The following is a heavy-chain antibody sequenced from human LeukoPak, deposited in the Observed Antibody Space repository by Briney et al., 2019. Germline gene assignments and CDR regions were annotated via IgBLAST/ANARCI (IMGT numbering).Heavy chain of an antibody. CDR3: ARDRDDYFDY. CDR1: GFTFSSYW. J-gene: IGHJ4*02. CDR2: INSDGSST. V-gene: IGHV3-74*01. D-gene: IGHD5-24*01. Sequence: GGSLRLSCAASGFTFSSYWMHWVRQAPGKGLVWASRINSDGSSTSYADSVKGRFTISRDNAKNTLYLQMNSLRAEDTAVHYCARDRDDYFDYWGQGTLVTVSS.